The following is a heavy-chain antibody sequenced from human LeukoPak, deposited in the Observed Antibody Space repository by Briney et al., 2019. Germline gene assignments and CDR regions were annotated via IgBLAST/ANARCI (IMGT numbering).Heavy chain of an antibody. Sequence: PGGSLRLSCAASGFIFSNYWMSWVRQAPGKGLEWVANIKQDGSEKYYVDSVKGRFTISRDNAKNSLSLQMNSLRADDTAVYYCVRDAKEGQLLDRSVWGKGTTVIVSS. J-gene: IGHJ6*04. D-gene: IGHD2-2*01. CDR2: IKQDGSEK. V-gene: IGHV3-7*01. CDR1: GFIFSNYW. CDR3: VRDAKEGQLLDRSV.